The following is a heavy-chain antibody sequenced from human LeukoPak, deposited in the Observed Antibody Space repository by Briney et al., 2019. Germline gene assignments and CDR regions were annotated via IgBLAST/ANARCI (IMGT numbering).Heavy chain of an antibody. CDR2: ISGYNGNT. J-gene: IGHJ4*02. Sequence: ASMKVSCKASGYSFTSYGLNWVRQAPGQGLEWMGWISGYNGNTNYAQKVQGRVTMTTGTSTGTAYMELRSLRSDDTAVYYCARTNPVVPAANIYWGQGTLVTVSS. D-gene: IGHD2-2*01. V-gene: IGHV1-18*01. CDR3: ARTNPVVPAANIY. CDR1: GYSFTSYG.